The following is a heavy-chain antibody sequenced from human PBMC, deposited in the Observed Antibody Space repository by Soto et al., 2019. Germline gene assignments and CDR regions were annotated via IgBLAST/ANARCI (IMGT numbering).Heavy chain of an antibody. CDR3: ARRIPFGYGMDV. CDR2: ITSSGGNT. D-gene: IGHD2-21*01. Sequence: EVQLVESGGGLVQPGGSLRLSCAASGFTFSSYAMHWVRQAPGMGLEYVSVITSSGGNTDYASSVKGRFTISRDNSKNTLYLQMGSLRAEDMAVYYCARRIPFGYGMDVWGQGTTVTVSS. J-gene: IGHJ6*02. CDR1: GFTFSSYA. V-gene: IGHV3-64*01.